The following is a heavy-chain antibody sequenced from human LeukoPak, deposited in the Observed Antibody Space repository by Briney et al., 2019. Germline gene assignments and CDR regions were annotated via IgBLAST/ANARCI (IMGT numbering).Heavy chain of an antibody. Sequence: ASVKVSCKASGYTFTGYYMHWVRQAPGQGLEWMGWINPNSGGTNYAQKFQGRVTMTRDTSISTAYMELSRLRSDDTAVYYCASPSYRAYYDFWSGYYGMDVWGQGTTVTVSS. CDR3: ASPSYRAYYDFWSGYYGMDV. CDR2: INPNSGGT. J-gene: IGHJ6*02. CDR1: GYTFTGYY. V-gene: IGHV1-2*02. D-gene: IGHD3-3*01.